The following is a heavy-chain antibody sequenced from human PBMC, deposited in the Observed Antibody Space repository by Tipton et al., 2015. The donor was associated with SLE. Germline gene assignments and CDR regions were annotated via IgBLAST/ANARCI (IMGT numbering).Heavy chain of an antibody. J-gene: IGHJ4*02. CDR3: ASGAAGEGYYFDY. D-gene: IGHD3-16*01. V-gene: IGHV4-34*01. CDR1: GGSFSGYY. Sequence: TLSLTCAVYGGSFSGYYWSWIRQPPGKGLEWIGEINHGGSTNYNPSLGSRVTIPVDTSKNQFSLKLSSVTAADTAVYYCASGAAGEGYYFDYWGQGTLVTVSS. CDR2: INHGGST.